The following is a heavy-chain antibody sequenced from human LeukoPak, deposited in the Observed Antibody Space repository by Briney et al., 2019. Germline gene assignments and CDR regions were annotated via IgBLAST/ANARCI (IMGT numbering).Heavy chain of an antibody. CDR1: GFTFSSYG. CDR3: AKGGMITFGGVIVRTYAFDI. D-gene: IGHD3-16*02. V-gene: IGHV3-23*01. J-gene: IGHJ3*02. Sequence: GGSLRLSCAASGFTFSSYGMHWVRQAPGKGLEWVSAISGSGGSTYYADSVKGRFTISRDNSKNTLYLQMNSLRAEDTAVYYCAKGGMITFGGVIVRTYAFDIWGQGTMATVSS. CDR2: ISGSGGST.